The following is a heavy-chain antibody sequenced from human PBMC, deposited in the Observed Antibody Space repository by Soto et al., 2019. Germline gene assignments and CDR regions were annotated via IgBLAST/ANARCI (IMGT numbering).Heavy chain of an antibody. V-gene: IGHV6-1*01. CDR2: TYYRSRWYS. CDR1: GVSVSSNNAA. Sequence: QVQLQQSGPGLVKPSQTLSLTCVISGVSVSSNNAAWNWIRQSPSRGLEWLGRTYYRSRWYSEYAVSVKSRIIIKPDTSKNQFSLQLNSVTPEDTAVYYCARTLGYFDCWGQGTLVTVSS. CDR3: ARTLGYFDC. J-gene: IGHJ4*02. D-gene: IGHD3-16*01.